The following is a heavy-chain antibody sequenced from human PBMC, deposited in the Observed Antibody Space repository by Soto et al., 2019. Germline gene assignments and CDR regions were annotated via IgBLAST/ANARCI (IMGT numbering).Heavy chain of an antibody. Sequence: SETLYLTCTVSGGSISSYYWSWIRQPPGKGLEWIGYIYYSGSTNYNPSLKSRVTISVDTSKNQFSLKLSSVTAADTAVYYCARGITMVRWGQGTLVTVSS. CDR2: IYYSGST. CDR1: GGSISSYY. D-gene: IGHD3-10*01. J-gene: IGHJ4*02. CDR3: ARGITMVR. V-gene: IGHV4-59*08.